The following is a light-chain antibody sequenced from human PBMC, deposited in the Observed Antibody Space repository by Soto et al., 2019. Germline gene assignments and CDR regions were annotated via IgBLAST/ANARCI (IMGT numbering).Light chain of an antibody. V-gene: IGKV1-5*01. Sequence: DIQMTQSPSTLSASVGDRVTMTCRASQSIRSWLAWYQQKPGKAPKPLIYDASSLESGVPSRFSGRRSGTEFTLTISSLQPDDFGTYSCQQYESYSPLTFGGGTKVDIK. CDR3: QQYESYSPLT. CDR2: DAS. J-gene: IGKJ4*01. CDR1: QSIRSW.